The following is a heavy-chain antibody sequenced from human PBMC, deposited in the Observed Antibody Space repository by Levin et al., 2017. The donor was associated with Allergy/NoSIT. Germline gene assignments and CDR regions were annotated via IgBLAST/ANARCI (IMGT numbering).Heavy chain of an antibody. CDR3: ARNRVDVNSPLYFDP. D-gene: IGHD1-14*01. CDR2: IHAGNDNT. Sequence: RGESLKISCKASGYTFTDFAIHWVRQAPGQRLEWMAWIHAGNDNTKYSQKFQGRVIITRDTSASTAYMEVSSLTSEDTAVYYCARNRVDVNSPLYFDPWGQGTLVTVSS. CDR1: GYTFTDFA. V-gene: IGHV1-3*01. J-gene: IGHJ5*02.